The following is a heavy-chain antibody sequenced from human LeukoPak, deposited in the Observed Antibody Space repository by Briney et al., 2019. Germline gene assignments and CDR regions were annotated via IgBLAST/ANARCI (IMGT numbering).Heavy chain of an antibody. CDR2: ISGCGGST. J-gene: IGHJ3*02. V-gene: IGHV3-23*01. Sequence: PGGSLRLSCAASGFTFSSYAMSWVRQAPGKGREGVSAISGCGGSTYYADSVKGRFTISRDNSKNTLYLQMNRLRAEDTAVYYCAKDYYDPPADAFDIWGQGTMVTVSS. CDR3: AKDYYDPPADAFDI. D-gene: IGHD3-22*01. CDR1: GFTFSSYA.